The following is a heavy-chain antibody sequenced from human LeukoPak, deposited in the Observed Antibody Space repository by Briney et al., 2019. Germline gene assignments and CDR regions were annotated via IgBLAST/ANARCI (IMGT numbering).Heavy chain of an antibody. Sequence: GGSLRLSCAASGFTFSSYAMHWVRQAPGKGLERVAVISYDGSNKYYADSVKGRFTISRDNSKNTLYLQMNSLRAEDTAVYYCARDPDGDGGWLDYWGQGTLVTVSS. V-gene: IGHV3-30-3*01. CDR1: GFTFSSYA. CDR3: ARDPDGDGGWLDY. D-gene: IGHD4-17*01. J-gene: IGHJ4*02. CDR2: ISYDGSNK.